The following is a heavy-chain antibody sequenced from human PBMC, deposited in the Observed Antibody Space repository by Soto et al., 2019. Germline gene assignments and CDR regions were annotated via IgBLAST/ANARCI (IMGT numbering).Heavy chain of an antibody. Sequence: EVQLVESGGGLVQPGGSLRLSCAASGFTFSSYWMHWVRQAPGKGLMWVSRINRDGSTTSYADSLKGRFTISRDNAKNTLYLQMNSLRAEDTAVYYCARDEDSSGWYYFDYWGQGTLVTVSS. CDR1: GFTFSSYW. J-gene: IGHJ4*02. CDR3: ARDEDSSGWYYFDY. D-gene: IGHD6-19*01. CDR2: INRDGSTT. V-gene: IGHV3-74*01.